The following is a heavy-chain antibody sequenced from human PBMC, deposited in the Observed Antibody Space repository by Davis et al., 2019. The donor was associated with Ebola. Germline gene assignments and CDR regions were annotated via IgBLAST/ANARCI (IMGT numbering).Heavy chain of an antibody. CDR2: ISGSGGST. D-gene: IGHD1-1*01. J-gene: IGHJ4*02. CDR3: TRFSRGDLENY. V-gene: IGHV3-23*01. Sequence: GESLKISCAASGFTFSSYAMSWVRQAPGKGLEWVSAISGSGGSTYYADSVKGRFTISRDNSKNTLYLQMNSLRAEDTAVYYCTRFSRGDLENYWGQGTLVTVSS. CDR1: GFTFSSYA.